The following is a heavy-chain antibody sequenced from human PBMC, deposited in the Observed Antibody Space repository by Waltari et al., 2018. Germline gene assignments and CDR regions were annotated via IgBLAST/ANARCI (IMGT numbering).Heavy chain of an antibody. Sequence: EGQLVESGGGLVQPGGSLKLSCAASGFAFSSFWMHWVRQVPGQGLVWVSRINSDGSDTSYADYVRGRFTVSRDNAKNMVYLQMKSLRAEDTAIYYCTRDSPSWIWGQGTMVSVSS. J-gene: IGHJ3*02. V-gene: IGHV3-74*01. CDR3: TRDSPSWI. CDR2: INSDGSDT. CDR1: GFAFSSFW.